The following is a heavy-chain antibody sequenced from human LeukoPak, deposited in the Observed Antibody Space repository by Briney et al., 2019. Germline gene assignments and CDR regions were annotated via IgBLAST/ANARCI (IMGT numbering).Heavy chain of an antibody. CDR3: ATSPPIGDYEVNWYFDL. CDR2: FDPEDGET. D-gene: IGHD4-17*01. Sequence: ASVTVSCKVSGYALTELSMHWVRQAPGKGLEGMGGFDPEDGETIYAQKFQGRVTMTEDTSTDTAYMEPSSLRSEDTAVYYCATSPPIGDYEVNWYFDLWGRGTLVTVSS. J-gene: IGHJ2*01. V-gene: IGHV1-24*01. CDR1: GYALTELS.